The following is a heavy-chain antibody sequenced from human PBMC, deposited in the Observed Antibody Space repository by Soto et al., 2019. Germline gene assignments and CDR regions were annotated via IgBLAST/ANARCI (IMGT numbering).Heavy chain of an antibody. CDR2: IIPIFGTA. J-gene: IGHJ3*02. D-gene: IGHD3-22*01. CDR3: ARVLKGYYDSSGDAFDI. Sequence: QVQLVQSGAEVKKPGSSVKVSCKASGGTFSSYAISWVRQAPGQGLEWMGGIIPIFGTANYAQKFQGRVTITADESTSKVYMELSSLRYEDTTVYYCARVLKGYYDSSGDAFDIWGQWTMVTVSS. V-gene: IGHV1-69*01. CDR1: GGTFSSYA.